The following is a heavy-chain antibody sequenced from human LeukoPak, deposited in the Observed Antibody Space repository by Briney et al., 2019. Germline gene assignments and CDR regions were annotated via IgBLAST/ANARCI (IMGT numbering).Heavy chain of an antibody. Sequence: GGSLRLSCATSEFTFSSYAMNWVRQAPGKGLEWVSVISASGGGTYYADSVKGRFTISRDNSKNTLYLQMNSLRAEDTAVYYCAREGYYYDFDYWGQGTLVTVSS. CDR1: EFTFSSYA. CDR3: AREGYYYDFDY. J-gene: IGHJ4*02. V-gene: IGHV3-23*01. D-gene: IGHD3-10*01. CDR2: ISASGGGT.